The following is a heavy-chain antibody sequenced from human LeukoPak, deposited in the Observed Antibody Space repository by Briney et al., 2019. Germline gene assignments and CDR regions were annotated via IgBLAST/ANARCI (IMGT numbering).Heavy chain of an antibody. Sequence: SETLSLTCTVSGGSISSGSYYWSWIRQPAGKGLEWIGRIYTSGSTNYNPSLKSRVTISVDTSKNQFSLKLSSVTAADTAVYYCASDRNYMDVWGKGTTVTVSS. CDR1: GGSISSGSYY. J-gene: IGHJ6*03. V-gene: IGHV4-61*02. CDR3: ASDRNYMDV. CDR2: IYTSGST.